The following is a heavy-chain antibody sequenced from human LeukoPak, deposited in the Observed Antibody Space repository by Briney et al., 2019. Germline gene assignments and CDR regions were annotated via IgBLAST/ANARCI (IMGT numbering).Heavy chain of an antibody. CDR2: IYYSGST. CDR1: GVSISSSSYY. V-gene: IGHV4-39*07. D-gene: IGHD5-12*01. CDR3: ARVQGGLSRIGYFQH. Sequence: SETLSLTCTVSGVSISSSSYYWGWLRQPPGKGLEWIGSIYYSGSTYYNPSLKRRVTISVDTSKNQFSLKLSSVTAADTAVYYCARVQGGLSRIGYFQHWGQGTLVTVSS. J-gene: IGHJ1*01.